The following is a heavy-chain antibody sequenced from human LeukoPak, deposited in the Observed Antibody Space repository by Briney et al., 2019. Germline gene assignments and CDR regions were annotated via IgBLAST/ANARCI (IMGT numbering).Heavy chain of an antibody. Sequence: GSLRVSCAASGFTFSNAWMSWVRQAPGKGLEWIGEINHSGSTNYNPSLQSRVTISVDTSKNHFSLTLTSVTAADTALYFCARQKPEAVPAAGSFDSWGQGTLVTVSS. J-gene: IGHJ4*02. V-gene: IGHV4-34*01. D-gene: IGHD6-13*01. CDR2: INHSGST. CDR3: ARQKPEAVPAAGSFDS. CDR1: GFTFSNAW.